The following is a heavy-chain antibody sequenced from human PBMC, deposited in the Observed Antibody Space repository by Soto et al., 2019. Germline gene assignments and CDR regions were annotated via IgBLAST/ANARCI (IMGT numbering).Heavy chain of an antibody. CDR1: GFSLTTSGVG. CDR3: AHRVLRTVFGLVTTTAVYFDF. J-gene: IGHJ4*02. Sequence: QITLNESGPTVVRPTETLTLTCRFSGFSLTTSGVGVGWIRQSPGKAPEWLALIYWDDDKRYSASLKSRLTITNDTSKNQFVLTVSDLDPTDTATYYCAHRVLRTVFGLVTTTAVYFDFWGQGTPVAVSS. CDR2: IYWDDDK. V-gene: IGHV2-5*02. D-gene: IGHD3-3*01.